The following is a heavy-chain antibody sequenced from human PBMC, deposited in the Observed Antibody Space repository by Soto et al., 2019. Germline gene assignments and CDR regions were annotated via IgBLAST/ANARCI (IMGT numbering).Heavy chain of an antibody. CDR2: ISYDGSNK. D-gene: IGHD3-10*01. Sequence: PGVSLRLSCAASGFTFSRYGMHWVRQAPAKRLEWVGVISYDGSNKYYADSVKGRFTISRDNSKNTLYLQMNSLRAEDTAVYYCAKDYYYYGSGSYPPPEYWGQGTLVTVSS. CDR1: GFTFSRYG. J-gene: IGHJ4*02. V-gene: IGHV3-30*18. CDR3: AKDYYYYGSGSYPPPEY.